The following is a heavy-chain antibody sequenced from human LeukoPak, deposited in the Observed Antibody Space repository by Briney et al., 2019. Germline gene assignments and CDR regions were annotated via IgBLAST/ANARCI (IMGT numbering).Heavy chain of an antibody. CDR2: INTDGSGT. CDR1: GFTFSSYW. CDR3: ARVDCSGGSCYFDY. V-gene: IGHV3-74*01. Sequence: GGSLRLSCAASGFTFSSYWMHWVRQAPGKGLVWVSRINTDGSGTSYADSVKGRFTISRDNAKNTLDLQMSSLRAEDTAVYYCARVDCSGGSCYFDYWGQGTLVTVSS. D-gene: IGHD2-15*01. J-gene: IGHJ4*02.